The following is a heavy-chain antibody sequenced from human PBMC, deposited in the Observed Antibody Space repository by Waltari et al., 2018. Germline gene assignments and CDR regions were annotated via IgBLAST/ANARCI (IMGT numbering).Heavy chain of an antibody. V-gene: IGHV3-30*03. Sequence: QVQLVESGGGVVQPGRSLRLSCAASGFAFSGYGLPWVRQVPGKGLEWVAVISYDGTNKYYADSVKGRFTISRDNSKNTLYLQMNSLRPEDTAVYYCARPHSYYNFWSAYNYWGQGTLVTVSS. J-gene: IGHJ4*02. CDR2: ISYDGTNK. CDR3: ARPHSYYNFWSAYNY. CDR1: GFAFSGYG. D-gene: IGHD3-3*01.